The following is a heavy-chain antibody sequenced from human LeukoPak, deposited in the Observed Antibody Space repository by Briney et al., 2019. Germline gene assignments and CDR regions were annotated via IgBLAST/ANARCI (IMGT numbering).Heavy chain of an antibody. D-gene: IGHD3-10*01. J-gene: IGHJ4*02. CDR3: ARATHTLWFGELSPFDY. Sequence: ASVKVSCKASGYTFTGYYMHWVRQAPGQRLEWMGWINAGNGNTKYSQKFQGRVTITRDTSASTAYMELSSLRSEDTAVYYCARATHTLWFGELSPFDYWGQGTLVTVSS. CDR2: INAGNGNT. CDR1: GYTFTGYY. V-gene: IGHV1-3*01.